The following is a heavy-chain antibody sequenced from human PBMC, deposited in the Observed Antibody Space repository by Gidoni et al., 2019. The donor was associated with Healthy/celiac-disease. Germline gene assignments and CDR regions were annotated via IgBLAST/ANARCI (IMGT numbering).Heavy chain of an antibody. CDR3: ARGPGTGSWYGVWFDP. CDR2: ISPGDSDT. V-gene: IGHV5-51*01. D-gene: IGHD6-13*01. J-gene: IGHJ5*02. CDR1: GYSFTSYW. Sequence: EVQLVQSGAAVKKPGASLKISCTGSGYSFTSYWIGWVRQMPGKGLEWMGIISPGDSDTRYSPSFQGQVTISADKSISTAYLQWSSLKASDTAMYYCARGPGTGSWYGVWFDPWGQGTLVTVSS.